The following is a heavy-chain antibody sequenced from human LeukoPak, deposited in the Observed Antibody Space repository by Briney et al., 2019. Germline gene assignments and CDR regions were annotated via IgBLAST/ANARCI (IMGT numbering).Heavy chain of an antibody. Sequence: PGRSLRLSCAASGFTFSSYAMSWVRQAPGKGLEWVSAISGSGGSTYYADSVKGRFTISRDNSKNTLYLQMNSLRAEDTAVYYCAKVKAVGSYYNAFDIWGQGTMVTVSS. D-gene: IGHD1-26*01. J-gene: IGHJ3*02. CDR3: AKVKAVGSYYNAFDI. V-gene: IGHV3-23*01. CDR1: GFTFSSYA. CDR2: ISGSGGST.